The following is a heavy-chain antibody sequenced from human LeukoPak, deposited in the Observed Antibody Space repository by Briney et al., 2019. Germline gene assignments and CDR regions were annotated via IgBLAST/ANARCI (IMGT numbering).Heavy chain of an antibody. Sequence: GGPQRLPCTPSGYTFRSYAMRWAPRSPGKGLDWVSSFSGSNSRTYYADSVRGRFTISRDSSKNTLYLQMNSLRAEDTAIYYCGKMSGSNGNSPLDYWGEGTLVTVSS. V-gene: IGHV3-23*01. CDR1: GYTFRSYA. J-gene: IGHJ4*02. CDR2: FSGSNSRT. D-gene: IGHD4-23*01. CDR3: GKMSGSNGNSPLDY.